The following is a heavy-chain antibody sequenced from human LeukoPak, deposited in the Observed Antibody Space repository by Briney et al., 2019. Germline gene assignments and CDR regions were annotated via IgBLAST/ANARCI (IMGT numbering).Heavy chain of an antibody. J-gene: IGHJ4*02. Sequence: SETLSLTCTVSGGSISSYYWSWIRQPPGKGLEWIGYIYHSGSTNYNPSLKSRVTISVDTSKNQFCLKLSSVTAADTAVYYCAGASYDSSGVHWGQGTLVTVSS. D-gene: IGHD3-22*01. CDR3: AGASYDSSGVH. CDR2: IYHSGST. CDR1: GGSISSYY. V-gene: IGHV4-59*01.